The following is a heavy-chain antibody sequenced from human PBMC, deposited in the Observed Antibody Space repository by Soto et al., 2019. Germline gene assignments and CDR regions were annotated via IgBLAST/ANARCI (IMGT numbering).Heavy chain of an antibody. J-gene: IGHJ6*02. CDR3: TQYSNYHYYGMDV. CDR1: GFTFSNAW. V-gene: IGHV3-15*01. CDR2: IKSKTDGGTT. Sequence: PVGSLRLSCAASGFTFSNAWMSWVRQAPGKGLEWVGRIKSKTDGGTTDYAAPAKGRFTISRDDSKNTLYLQMNSLKTEDTAVYYCTQYSNYHYYGMDVWGQGTTVTVSS. D-gene: IGHD4-4*01.